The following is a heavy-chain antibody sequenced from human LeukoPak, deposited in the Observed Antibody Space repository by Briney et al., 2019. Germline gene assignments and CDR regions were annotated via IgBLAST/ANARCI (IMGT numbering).Heavy chain of an antibody. V-gene: IGHV3-30*02. D-gene: IGHD4/OR15-4a*01. CDR3: ARRAGAYSHPYDY. Sequence: GGSLRLSCAASGFSFSDYAIYWVRQTPGKGLEWVAFMRYDGSNKIYADSVKGRFTISRDNAKNSLYLQMNSLRAEDTAVYYCARRAGAYSHPYDYWGQGTLVTVSS. CDR2: MRYDGSNK. J-gene: IGHJ4*02. CDR1: GFSFSDYA.